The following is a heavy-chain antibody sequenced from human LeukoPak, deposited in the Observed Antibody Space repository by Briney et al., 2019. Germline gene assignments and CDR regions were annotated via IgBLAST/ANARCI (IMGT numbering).Heavy chain of an antibody. J-gene: IGHJ4*02. V-gene: IGHV7-4-1*02. CDR2: INTYTGTP. Sequence: GASVKVSCKASGYTFSSYTLSWLRQAPGQGLEGMGWINTYTGTPTYAQGFTGRFVFSLDSSVSTAYLQINSLKAEDIAVYYCVRQYSGYESLYFDSWGQGTLVTVSS. CDR3: VRQYSGYESLYFDS. CDR1: GYTFSSYT. D-gene: IGHD5-12*01.